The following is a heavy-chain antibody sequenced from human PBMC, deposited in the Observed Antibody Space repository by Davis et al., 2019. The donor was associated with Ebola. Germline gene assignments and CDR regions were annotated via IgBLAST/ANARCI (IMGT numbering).Heavy chain of an antibody. CDR3: ASGLRKLGATPLHVY. Sequence: SETLSLTCTVSGDSIGSSSYYWGWIRQPPGKGLEWIGSIYYSGSTYYNPSLKSRVTISVDTVKNQFSLKLSSVTATDTAVYYCASGLRKLGATPLHVYWGQGTLVTVSS. D-gene: IGHD1-26*01. J-gene: IGHJ4*02. CDR2: IYYSGST. V-gene: IGHV4-39*01. CDR1: GDSIGSSSYY.